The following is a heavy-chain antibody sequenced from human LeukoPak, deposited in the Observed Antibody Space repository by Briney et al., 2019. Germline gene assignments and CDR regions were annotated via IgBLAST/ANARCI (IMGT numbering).Heavy chain of an antibody. CDR2: SGNDGSR. D-gene: IGHD6-19*01. Sequence: PGGSLRLSCAASGFTFSSYAMSWVRQAPWKGLEWVAVSGNDGSRYYGDYVKGRFTISRDNSKKTLYLQMNDLRVEDTAVYYCGSSYTSGWPHYFDYWGQGTLVTVSS. J-gene: IGHJ4*02. V-gene: IGHV3-23*01. CDR1: GFTFSSYA. CDR3: GSSYTSGWPHYFDY.